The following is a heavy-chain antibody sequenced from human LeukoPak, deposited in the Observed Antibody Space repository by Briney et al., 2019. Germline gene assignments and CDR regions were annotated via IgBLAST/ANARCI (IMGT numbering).Heavy chain of an antibody. D-gene: IGHD6-19*01. Sequence: GGSLRLSCAASGFTFSSYAMHWVRQAPGKGLEWVAVISYDGSNKYYADSVKGRFTISRDNSKNTLYLQMNSLRAEDTAVYYCARDRLAVAGHAEYFQHWGQGTLVTVSS. V-gene: IGHV3-30*04. J-gene: IGHJ1*01. CDR3: ARDRLAVAGHAEYFQH. CDR1: GFTFSSYA. CDR2: ISYDGSNK.